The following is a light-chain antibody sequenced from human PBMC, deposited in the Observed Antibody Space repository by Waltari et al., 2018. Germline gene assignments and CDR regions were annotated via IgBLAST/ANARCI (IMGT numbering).Light chain of an antibody. CDR1: SSDVGGNNF. CDR3: SSYGNRNVV. J-gene: IGLJ2*01. Sequence: QSALTPPPSASGSPGQSVTISCTGTSSDVGGNNFVSWYQQYPGQAPKVIIYESTKRPSGVPDRFSGSKSGNTASLTVSGLQAEDEADYYCSSYGNRNVVFGGGTKVTVL. V-gene: IGLV2-8*01. CDR2: EST.